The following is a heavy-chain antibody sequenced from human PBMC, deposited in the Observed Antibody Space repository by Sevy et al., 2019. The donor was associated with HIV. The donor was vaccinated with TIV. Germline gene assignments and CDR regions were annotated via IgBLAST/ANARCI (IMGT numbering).Heavy chain of an antibody. CDR2: IYHTART. CDR1: GYSTSSGYY. D-gene: IGHD3-10*01. Sequence: SETLSLTCAVSGYSTSSGYYWGWIRQPPGKGLEWIGSIYHTARTDHNPSLKSRVIISMDTSKNQFSLKLSSVTAADTAVYYCARVVYYHGSGSYYNGNYYYMDVWGKGTTVPVSS. V-gene: IGHV4-38-2*01. CDR3: ARVVYYHGSGSYYNGNYYYMDV. J-gene: IGHJ6*03.